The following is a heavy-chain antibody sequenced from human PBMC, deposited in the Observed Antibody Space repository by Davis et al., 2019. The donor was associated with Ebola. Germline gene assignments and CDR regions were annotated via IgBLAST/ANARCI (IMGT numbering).Heavy chain of an antibody. CDR3: ARGYDFWSGYYFDY. J-gene: IGHJ4*02. V-gene: IGHV3-48*04. CDR1: GFTFSSYG. D-gene: IGHD3-3*01. Sequence: GESLKISCAASGFTFSSYGMNWVRQAPGKGLEWVSYISSSSSTIYYADSVKGRFTISRDNAKNSLYLQMNSLRAEDTAVYYCARGYDFWSGYYFDYWGQGTLVTVSS. CDR2: ISSSSSTI.